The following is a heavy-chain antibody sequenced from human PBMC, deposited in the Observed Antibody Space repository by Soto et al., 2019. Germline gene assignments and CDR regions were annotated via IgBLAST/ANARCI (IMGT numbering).Heavy chain of an antibody. CDR3: AREWYSSGWSLYYYYYGMDV. D-gene: IGHD6-19*01. CDR1: GYPFTGYY. Sequence: ASVKFSCKASGYPFTGYYMHWXRQAPGQGLEWMGWMHPNSVGTNYAHNFQGMVTMTRDTSISKAYMELSRLRSDDTAVYYCAREWYSSGWSLYYYYYGMDVWGQGTTVNVS. CDR2: MHPNSVGT. J-gene: IGHJ6*02. V-gene: IGHV1-2*07.